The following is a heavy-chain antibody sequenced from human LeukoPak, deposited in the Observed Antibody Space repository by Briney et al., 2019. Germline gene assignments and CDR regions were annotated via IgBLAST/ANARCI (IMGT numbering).Heavy chain of an antibody. Sequence: PSETLSLTCTVPGGSISSYYWSWIRQPPEKELEWIGYIYNTGSTNYSPSLKSRVTISVDTSKNQFSLKLSSVTAADTAVYYCARAGSGYSFDYWGQGTLVTVSS. CDR3: ARAGSGYSFDY. CDR1: GGSISSYY. D-gene: IGHD3-3*01. CDR2: IYNTGST. J-gene: IGHJ4*02. V-gene: IGHV4-59*01.